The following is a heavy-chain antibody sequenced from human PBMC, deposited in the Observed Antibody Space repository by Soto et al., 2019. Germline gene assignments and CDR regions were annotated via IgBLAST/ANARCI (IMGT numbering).Heavy chain of an antibody. CDR1: GFTFSNYA. D-gene: IGHD3-10*01. CDR2: ISGSGDFT. V-gene: IGHV3-23*01. J-gene: IGHJ4*02. Sequence: GGSLRLSCAASGFTFSNYAISWVRQTPGKGLEWVSVISGSGDFTYYADSVKGRFTISRDNPKNTIYLQMNSLRAEDTAVYYCAKGFYGSGSYYNERAFDSWGQGTLVTVSS. CDR3: AKGFYGSGSYYNERAFDS.